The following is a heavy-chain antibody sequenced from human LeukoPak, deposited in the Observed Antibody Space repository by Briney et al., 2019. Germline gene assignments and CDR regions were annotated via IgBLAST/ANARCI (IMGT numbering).Heavy chain of an antibody. CDR3: AKNSSGWYSFDY. J-gene: IGHJ4*02. D-gene: IGHD6-19*01. Sequence: PGGSLRLSCAASGFTFSSYAMHWVRQAPGKGLEWVAVISYDGSNKYYADSVKGRFTISRDNSRNTLYLQMNSLRAEDTAVYYCAKNSSGWYSFDYGAREPLVPVS. CDR1: GFTFSSYA. V-gene: IGHV3-30*04. CDR2: ISYDGSNK.